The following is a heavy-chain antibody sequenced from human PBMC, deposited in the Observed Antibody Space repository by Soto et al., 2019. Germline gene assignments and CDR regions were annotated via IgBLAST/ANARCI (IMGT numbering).Heavy chain of an antibody. CDR2: ISAYNGNT. CDR3: ARDHYSYGHMKDAFDI. V-gene: IGHV1-18*01. J-gene: IGHJ3*02. Sequence: QVQLVQSGAEVKKPGASVKVSFKASGYTFTSYGISWVRQAPGQGLEWMGGISAYNGNTNYAQKLQGRVTMTTDTSTSTAYRELRSLRSDDTAVYYCARDHYSYGHMKDAFDIWGQGTSVTFSS. CDR1: GYTFTSYG. D-gene: IGHD5-18*01.